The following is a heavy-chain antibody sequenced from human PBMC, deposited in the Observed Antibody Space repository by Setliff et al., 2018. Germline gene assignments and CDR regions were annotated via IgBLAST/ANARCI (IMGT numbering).Heavy chain of an antibody. CDR3: ARGVFPDV. D-gene: IGHD2-21*01. V-gene: IGHV3-21*01. J-gene: IGHJ6*04. Sequence: PSETLSLTCTVSGGSISSYYWSWIRQPPGKGLEWVSAISGSGGSHIYYADSVKGRFTSSRDNAKNSLYLQMNSRRAEGTAVYYCARGVFPDVWGKGTTVTVSS. CDR2: ISGSGGSHI. CDR1: GGSISSYY.